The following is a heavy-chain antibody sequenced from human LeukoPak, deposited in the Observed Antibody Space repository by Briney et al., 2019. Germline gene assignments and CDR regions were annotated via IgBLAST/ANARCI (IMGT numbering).Heavy chain of an antibody. D-gene: IGHD3-22*01. J-gene: IGHJ4*02. Sequence: PGGSLRLSCAASGFTFSSYAMSWVRQAPGKGLEWVSAISGSGGSTYYADSVKGRFTISRDNSKNTLYLQMNSLRAEDTAVYCCAKDRAYDSSGYYNYWGQGTLVTVSS. V-gene: IGHV3-23*01. CDR3: AKDRAYDSSGYYNY. CDR1: GFTFSSYA. CDR2: ISGSGGST.